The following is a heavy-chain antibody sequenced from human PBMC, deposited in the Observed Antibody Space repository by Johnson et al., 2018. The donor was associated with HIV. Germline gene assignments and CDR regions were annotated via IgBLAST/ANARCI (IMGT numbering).Heavy chain of an antibody. D-gene: IGHD2-2*01. J-gene: IGHJ3*02. Sequence: QMQLVESGGGVVQPGRSLRLSCAASGFTFSSYAMHWVRQAPGKGLEWVAVISYDGSNKYYADSVKGRFTISRDHSKNTLYLQMNSLRAEETAVYYCARVRSSTRPADLWSGDVDIWGHGTMVTVSS. CDR3: ARVRSSTRPADLWSGDVDI. CDR2: ISYDGSNK. CDR1: GFTFSSYA. V-gene: IGHV3-30-3*01.